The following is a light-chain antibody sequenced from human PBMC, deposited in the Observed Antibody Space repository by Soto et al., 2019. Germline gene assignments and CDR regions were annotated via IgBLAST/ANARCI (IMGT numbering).Light chain of an antibody. J-gene: IGKJ4*01. CDR3: AQGLQTPLT. CDR2: LGS. CDR1: RSLLSSNGYNY. V-gene: IGKV2-28*01. Sequence: DVVMTQSPLSLPVTPGEPASISCRSSRSLLSSNGYNYLNWYLQKPGQSPQLLIYLGSNRASGVPDRLSGSGSGTDFTLKISRVEAEDVGVYYCAQGLQTPLTFGGGTKVDSK.